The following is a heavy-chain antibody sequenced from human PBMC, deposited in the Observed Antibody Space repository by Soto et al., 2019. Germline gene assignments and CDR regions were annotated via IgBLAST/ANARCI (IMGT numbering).Heavy chain of an antibody. CDR2: ISHDGEKE. J-gene: IGHJ5*02. D-gene: IGHD3-3*01. CDR3: AKAGFTVFGEGFDP. V-gene: IGHV3-30*18. CDR1: GFAFRSYG. Sequence: QEKLVESGGGVVQPGSSLRLSCAASGFAFRSYGMHWVRQAPGKGLEWVALISHDGEKEYYADSVKGRFTISRDNSENMLFLRMNSLTADDSAVYFCAKAGFTVFGEGFDPWGQGTRVTVSS.